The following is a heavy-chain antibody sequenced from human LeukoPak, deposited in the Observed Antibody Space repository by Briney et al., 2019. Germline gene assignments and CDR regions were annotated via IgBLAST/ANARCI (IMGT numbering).Heavy chain of an antibody. J-gene: IGHJ3*02. CDR3: ASLIRSAKNAFDI. CDR1: GGSISSSSYY. D-gene: IGHD3-10*01. CDR2: IYYSGST. V-gene: IGHV4-39*07. Sequence: SETLSLTCSVSGGSISSSSYYWGWIRQPPGKGLEWIGSIYYSGSTYYNPSLQSRVTISVDTSKNQFSLNLRSVTAADTAVYYCASLIRSAKNAFDIWGQGTMVTVSS.